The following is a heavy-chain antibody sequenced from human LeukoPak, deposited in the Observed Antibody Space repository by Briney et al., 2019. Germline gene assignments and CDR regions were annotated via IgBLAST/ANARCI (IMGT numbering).Heavy chain of an antibody. CDR1: GYTLTELS. CDR2: FDPEDGET. V-gene: IGHV1-24*01. CDR3: AARLEWLFYYYYMDV. J-gene: IGHJ6*03. D-gene: IGHD3-3*01. Sequence: GASVKVSCKVSGYTLTELSMHWVRQAPGKGLEWMGGFDPEDGETIYAQKFQERVTITRDMSTSTAYMELSSLRSEDTAVYYCAARLEWLFYYYYMDVWGKGTSVTVSS.